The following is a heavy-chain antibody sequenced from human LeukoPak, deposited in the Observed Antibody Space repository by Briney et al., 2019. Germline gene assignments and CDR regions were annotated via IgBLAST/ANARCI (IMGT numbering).Heavy chain of an antibody. V-gene: IGHV3-9*01. J-gene: IGHJ4*02. CDR2: LSWNGATI. CDR3: ANLQY. Sequence: GGSLRLSCAVSGFTFHNYAMHWVRQAPGKGLEWVSGLSWNGATIGYADSVKGRFTISRDNAKNSLFLQMNSLRAEDTALYYCANLQYWGQGTLVTVSS. CDR1: GFTFHNYA.